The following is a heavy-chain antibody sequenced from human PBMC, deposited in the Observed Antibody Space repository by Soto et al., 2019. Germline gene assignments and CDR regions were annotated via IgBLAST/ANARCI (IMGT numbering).Heavy chain of an antibody. D-gene: IGHD1-26*01. CDR1: GFIFSTYG. J-gene: IGHJ4*02. V-gene: IGHV3-33*01. CDR3: ARAVGPFDY. Sequence: SLRLSCAASGFIFSTYGMHWVRQAPGKGLEWVAVIWYDGSNKYYADSVRGRFTISRDNSKNTLFLQLNSLRVEDTAVYYCARAVGPFDYWGQGTLVTVSS. CDR2: IWYDGSNK.